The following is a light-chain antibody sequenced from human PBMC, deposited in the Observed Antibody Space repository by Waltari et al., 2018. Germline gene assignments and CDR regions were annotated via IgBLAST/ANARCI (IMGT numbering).Light chain of an antibody. CDR3: GTWDINLSAVV. V-gene: IGLV1-51*01. Sequence: QSVLTQPPSVSAAPGQKVTISCSGSNSNIGTNYVSWYQQLPETAPKLLVYADAKRPSGIPDRFSGSKSGTSATLGITGLQTGDEAVYYCGTWDINLSAVVFGGGTKLTVL. J-gene: IGLJ2*01. CDR1: NSNIGTNY. CDR2: ADA.